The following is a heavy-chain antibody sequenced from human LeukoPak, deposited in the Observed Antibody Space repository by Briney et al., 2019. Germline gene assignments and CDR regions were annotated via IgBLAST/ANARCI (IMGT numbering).Heavy chain of an antibody. CDR1: GYLFTSYW. CDR2: IDPSDSYT. CDR3: ARYCSGGSCYAAHDY. D-gene: IGHD2-15*01. J-gene: IGHJ4*02. Sequence: GESPKISFKGSGYLFTSYWISWVRQLPTKGLGWMGRIDPSDSYTNYSPSFQGHVTISADKSVSTAYLQWSSLKASDTAMYYCARYCSGGSCYAAHDYWGQGTLVTVSS. V-gene: IGHV5-10-1*01.